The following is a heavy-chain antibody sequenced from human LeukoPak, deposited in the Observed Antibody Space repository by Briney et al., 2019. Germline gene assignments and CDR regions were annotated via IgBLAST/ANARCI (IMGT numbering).Heavy chain of an antibody. CDR1: GYTFTSYD. CDR2: MNANSGNT. Sequence: ASVKVSCKASGYTFTSYDINWVRQSTGQRLEWMGGMNANSGNTGYAQKFQGRVTMTRNTSISTAYMELSSLRSEDTPVYYCSIGSLGGYSSSWYGGNWFDPWGQGTLVTVSS. D-gene: IGHD6-13*01. J-gene: IGHJ5*02. CDR3: SIGSLGGYSSSWYGGNWFDP. V-gene: IGHV1-8*01.